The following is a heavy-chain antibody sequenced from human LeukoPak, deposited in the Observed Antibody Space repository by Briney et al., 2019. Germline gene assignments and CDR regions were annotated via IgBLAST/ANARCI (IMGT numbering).Heavy chain of an antibody. CDR2: ISYDGSNK. J-gene: IGHJ4*02. V-gene: IGHV3-30-3*02. Sequence: PGGSLRLSCAASGFTFSNYAIHWVRQAPGKGLEWVAFISYDGSNKHYADSVKGRFTISRDNSKNTLYSQMNSLRPEDTAVYYCAKELSYCDITDYWGQGTLVTVSS. CDR1: GFTFSNYA. D-gene: IGHD3-9*01. CDR3: AKELSYCDITDY.